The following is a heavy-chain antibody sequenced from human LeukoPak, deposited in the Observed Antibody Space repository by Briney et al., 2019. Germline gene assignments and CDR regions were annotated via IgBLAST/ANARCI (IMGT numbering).Heavy chain of an antibody. CDR1: GGSISSYY. J-gene: IGHJ4*02. CDR3: ARFSPDYDFWSGYWILFDY. V-gene: IGHV4-59*01. D-gene: IGHD3-3*01. CDR2: IYYSGST. Sequence: SETLYLTCTVSGGSISSYYWSWIRQPPGKGLEWIGYIYYSGSTNYNPSLKSRVTISVDTSKNQFSLKLSSVTAADTAVYYCARFSPDYDFWSGYWILFDYWGQGTLVTVSS.